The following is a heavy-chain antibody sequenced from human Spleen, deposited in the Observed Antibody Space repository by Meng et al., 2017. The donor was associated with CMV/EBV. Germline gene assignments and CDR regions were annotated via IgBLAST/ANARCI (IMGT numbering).Heavy chain of an antibody. CDR3: AREGGVQKLLEYGMDF. V-gene: IGHV3-7*01. CDR1: GFTFSNYW. Sequence: GESLKISCAASGFTFSNYWMSWVRQPPGKGLEWVANIREDGNAKYYGDSVKGRFTISRDNAKNSLYLQMNSLRAEDTAVYYCAREGGVQKLLEYGMDFWGQGTTVTVSS. J-gene: IGHJ6*02. D-gene: IGHD3-16*01. CDR2: IREDGNAK.